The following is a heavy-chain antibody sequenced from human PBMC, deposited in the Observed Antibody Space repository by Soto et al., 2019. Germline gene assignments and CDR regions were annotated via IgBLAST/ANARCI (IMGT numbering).Heavy chain of an antibody. CDR2: IYPGDSDT. D-gene: IGHD3-3*02. V-gene: IGHV5-51*01. CDR1: GYSFSNYW. CDR3: SKRHVWGGGYNWFEP. Sequence: GESLKISCKGSGYSFSNYWIHWVRQMPGKGLELMGIIYPGDSDTRYSPSFQGQVTISADKSISTAYLQWSSLKASDTAMYYCSKRHVWGGGYNWFEPWVQVTLLTVSP. J-gene: IGHJ5*02.